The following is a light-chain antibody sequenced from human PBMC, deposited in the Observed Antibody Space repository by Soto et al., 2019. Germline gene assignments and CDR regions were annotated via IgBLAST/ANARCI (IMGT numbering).Light chain of an antibody. CDR2: EVS. CDR1: SSDVGAYKY. CDR3: SSYAGSSNVV. J-gene: IGLJ2*01. Sequence: HCVLTQPPSASGSPGQSVTISWTGTSSDVGAYKYVSWYQQHPGKAPKLMIYEVSERPSGVPDRFSGSKSGNTASLTVSGLQAEDEAEYYCSSYAGSSNVVFGGGTKLTVL. V-gene: IGLV2-8*01.